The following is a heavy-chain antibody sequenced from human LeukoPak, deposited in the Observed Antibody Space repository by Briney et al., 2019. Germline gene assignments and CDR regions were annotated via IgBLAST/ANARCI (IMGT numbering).Heavy chain of an antibody. CDR1: GFTFSSYW. Sequence: PGGSLRLSCAAPGFTFSSYWMHWVRQAPGKGLVWVSRINSDGSSTSYADSVKGRFTISRDNAKNTLYLQMNSLRAEDTAVYYCARAPNDVVSPHFDLWGRGTLVTVSS. CDR3: ARAPNDVVSPHFDL. CDR2: INSDGSST. J-gene: IGHJ2*01. D-gene: IGHD2-21*01. V-gene: IGHV3-74*01.